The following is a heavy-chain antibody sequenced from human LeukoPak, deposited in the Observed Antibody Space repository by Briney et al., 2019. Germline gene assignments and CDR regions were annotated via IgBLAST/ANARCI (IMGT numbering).Heavy chain of an antibody. CDR3: ALFEVVVGSTQDF. CDR1: GGSFSNF. CDR2: IHHTGHI. V-gene: IGHV4-34*01. Sequence: SETLSLTCAVYGGSFSNFWNWIPQPPGKGLEWIAEIHHTGHINYTPSLKSRVTVSVDRSMNQFSLKLTSVTAADTAVYYCALFEVVVGSTQDFWGQGTLVTVSS. D-gene: IGHD2-15*01. J-gene: IGHJ4*02.